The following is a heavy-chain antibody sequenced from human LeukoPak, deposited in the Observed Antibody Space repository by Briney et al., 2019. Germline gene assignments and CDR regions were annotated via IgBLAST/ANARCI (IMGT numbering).Heavy chain of an antibody. CDR2: IIPIFGTA. CDR1: GGTFSSYA. D-gene: IGHD1-1*01. CDR3: ARAWNPKAQSDY. J-gene: IGHJ4*02. Sequence: SVKVSCKASGGTFSSYAISWVRQAPGQGLEWMGGIIPIFGTANYAQKFQGRVTITADESTSTAYMELSSLRSEDTAVYYCARAWNPKAQSDYWGQGTLVTVSS. V-gene: IGHV1-69*13.